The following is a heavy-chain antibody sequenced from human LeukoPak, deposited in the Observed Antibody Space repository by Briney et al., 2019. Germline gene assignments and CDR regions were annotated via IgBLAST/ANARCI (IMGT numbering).Heavy chain of an antibody. V-gene: IGHV3-7*01. CDR1: GFTLSSYW. Sequence: GGSLRLSCAASGFTLSSYWMSWVRQAPGKGLEWVANIKQDGSEKYYVDSVKGRFTISRDNAKNSLYLQMNSVRAEDTAVYYCAREDYGDYAYAFDIWGQGTMVTVSS. J-gene: IGHJ3*02. CDR2: IKQDGSEK. D-gene: IGHD4-17*01. CDR3: AREDYGDYAYAFDI.